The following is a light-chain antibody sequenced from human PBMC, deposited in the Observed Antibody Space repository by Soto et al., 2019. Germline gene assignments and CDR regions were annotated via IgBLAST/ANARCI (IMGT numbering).Light chain of an antibody. J-gene: IGLJ1*01. V-gene: IGLV1-51*01. Sequence: QSVLTQPPSGSAAPGQKVTISCSGSSSNIGGNSVSWYQQLPGTAPKLLIYDDNKRPSGIPDRFSGSKSGTSATLGITGFQTGDEADYYCGSWDSRLSAYVFATGAKVIVL. CDR1: SSNIGGNS. CDR3: GSWDSRLSAYV. CDR2: DDN.